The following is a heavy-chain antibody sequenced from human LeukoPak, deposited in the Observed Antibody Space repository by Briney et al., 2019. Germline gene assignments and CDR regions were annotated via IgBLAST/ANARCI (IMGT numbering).Heavy chain of an antibody. V-gene: IGHV4-38-2*01. CDR2: IYHSGIT. CDR1: GDSIGRGHY. Sequence: SETLSLTCAVSGDSIGRGHYWGWIRQPPGKGLEWIGSIYHSGITYYNPSLKSRVTISVETSKNQFSLKLRSVTATDTAVYYCARVISGAAAGIDYWGQGTLVTVSS. CDR3: ARVISGAAAGIDY. D-gene: IGHD6-13*01. J-gene: IGHJ4*02.